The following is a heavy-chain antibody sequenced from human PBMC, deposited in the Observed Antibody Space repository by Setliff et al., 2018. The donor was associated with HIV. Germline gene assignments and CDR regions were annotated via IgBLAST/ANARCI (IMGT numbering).Heavy chain of an antibody. V-gene: IGHV1-69*10. J-gene: IGHJ3*02. Sequence: GASVKVSCKASGGSSRTYSINWVRQAPGQGLEWMGQFIAVLDITSYAQKFQGRLTITADESTSTMYMELSSLRSDDTAVYYCAGPRGDEAFDIWGQGTMGTVS. CDR3: AGPRGDEAFDI. CDR1: GGSSRTYS. CDR2: FIAVLDIT. D-gene: IGHD3-10*01.